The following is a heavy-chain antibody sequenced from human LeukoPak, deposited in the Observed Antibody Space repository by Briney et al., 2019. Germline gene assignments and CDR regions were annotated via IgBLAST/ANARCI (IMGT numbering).Heavy chain of an antibody. CDR2: TRSKAYGGTT. J-gene: IGHJ4*02. CDR1: GFTFGDYA. V-gene: IGHV3-49*04. D-gene: IGHD3-22*01. Sequence: PGGSLRLSCTASGFTFGDYAMSWVRQAPGKGLEWVGFTRSKAYGGTTEYAASVKGRFTISRDDSKSIAYLQINSLKTEDTAVFYCSRGGKVSYYDNSGYPDYWGQGTLVTVSS. CDR3: SRGGKVSYYDNSGYPDY.